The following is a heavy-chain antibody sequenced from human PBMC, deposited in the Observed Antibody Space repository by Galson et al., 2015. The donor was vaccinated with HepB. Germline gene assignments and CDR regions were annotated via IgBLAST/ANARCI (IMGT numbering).Heavy chain of an antibody. CDR2: IAYDGRSE. CDR1: GFTFNTYG. Sequence: SLRLSCAAPGFTFNTYGMHWVRQAPGKGLEWVAVIAYDGRSEYYADPVKGRFTISRDNSKNTVYLQMNSLRAEDTAVYYCAKSEIGASYQGEAFDHWGQGTLVTVSS. D-gene: IGHD4/OR15-4a*01. V-gene: IGHV3-30*18. J-gene: IGHJ4*02. CDR3: AKSEIGASYQGEAFDH.